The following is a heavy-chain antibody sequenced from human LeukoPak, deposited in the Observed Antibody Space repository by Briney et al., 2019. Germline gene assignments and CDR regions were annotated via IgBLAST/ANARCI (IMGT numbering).Heavy chain of an antibody. Sequence: PGGSLRLSCAASGFTFSSYAMHWVRQAPGKGLEWVAVISYDGSNKYYADSVEGRFTISRDNSKNTLYLQMNSLRAEDTAVYYRARDDYDSSGYLDYWGQGTLVTVSS. D-gene: IGHD3-22*01. CDR3: ARDDYDSSGYLDY. V-gene: IGHV3-30-3*01. CDR2: ISYDGSNK. CDR1: GFTFSSYA. J-gene: IGHJ4*02.